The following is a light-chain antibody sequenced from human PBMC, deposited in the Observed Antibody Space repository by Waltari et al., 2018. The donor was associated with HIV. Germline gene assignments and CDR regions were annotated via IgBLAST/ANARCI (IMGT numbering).Light chain of an antibody. CDR2: EDD. J-gene: IGLJ3*02. Sequence: NFMLTQPHSVSESPGKTVTISCTRTGGSITSNYVQWSQRRPGGSPTTVIDEDDQRPSGVPGRFSGSIDSSSNSASLTISGLKPEDEADYYCQSSDRNNQVFGGGTKLTVL. CDR1: GGSITSNY. V-gene: IGLV6-57*01. CDR3: QSSDRNNQV.